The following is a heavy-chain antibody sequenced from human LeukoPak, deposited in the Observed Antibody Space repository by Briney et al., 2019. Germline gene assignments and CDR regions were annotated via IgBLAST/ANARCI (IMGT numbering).Heavy chain of an antibody. Sequence: GSLRLSCAASGFTFSNAWMSWVRQPPGKGLEWIGEINHSGSTNYNPSLKSRVTISVDTSKNQFSLKLSSVTAADTAVYYCARGYQLLYYWGQGTLVTVSS. CDR1: GFTFSNAW. D-gene: IGHD2-2*01. J-gene: IGHJ4*02. CDR3: ARGYQLLYY. V-gene: IGHV4-34*01. CDR2: INHSGST.